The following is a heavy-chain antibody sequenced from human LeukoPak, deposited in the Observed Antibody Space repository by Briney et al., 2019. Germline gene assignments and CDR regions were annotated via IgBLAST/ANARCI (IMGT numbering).Heavy chain of an antibody. D-gene: IGHD2-2*01. J-gene: IGHJ4*02. CDR1: GYSISSGYY. Sequence: SETLSLTCTVSGYSISSGYYWGWIRQPPGRGLEWIASIYYRGSTHYNPSLASLKSRATISGDTSKNQFSLKLSPVTAADTAVYYCARVARCTSCFDVDYWGQGTLVTVSS. V-gene: IGHV4-38-2*02. CDR3: ARVARCTSCFDVDY. CDR2: IYYRGST.